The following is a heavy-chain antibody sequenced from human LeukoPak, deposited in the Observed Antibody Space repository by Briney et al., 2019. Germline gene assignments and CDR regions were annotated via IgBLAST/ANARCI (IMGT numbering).Heavy chain of an antibody. V-gene: IGHV3-48*02. CDR2: ITSSGSFT. J-gene: IGHJ3*02. CDR3: ARVYYDSSGYYYAVDI. CDR1: GFTFNSYN. D-gene: IGHD3-22*01. Sequence: GGSLRLSCVASGFTFNSYNMNWVRHAPGKGLEWVSYITSSGSFTYSADSVKGRFIVSRDNAKNSLYLQLNSLRDEDTAVYYCARVYYDSSGYYYAVDIWGQGTMVTVSS.